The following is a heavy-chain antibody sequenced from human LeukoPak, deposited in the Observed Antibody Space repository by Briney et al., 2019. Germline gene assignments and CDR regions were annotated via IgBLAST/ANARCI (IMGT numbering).Heavy chain of an antibody. CDR2: IYYSGST. J-gene: IGHJ4*02. Sequence: SETLSLTCTVSGGSISSSCYYWGWIRQPPGKGLEWIGSIYYSGSTYYNPSLKSRVTISVDTSKNQFSLKLSSVTAADTAVYYCAKRGDSSGYYYWGQGTLVTVSS. CDR1: GGSISSSCYY. CDR3: AKRGDSSGYYY. V-gene: IGHV4-39*07. D-gene: IGHD3-22*01.